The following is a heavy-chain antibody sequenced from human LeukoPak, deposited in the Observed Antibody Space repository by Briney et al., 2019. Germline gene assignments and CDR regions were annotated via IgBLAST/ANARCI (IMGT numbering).Heavy chain of an antibody. D-gene: IGHD6-13*01. CDR1: GGSISSSYSY. CDR2: IYYSGST. V-gene: IGHV4-39*01. J-gene: IGHJ6*03. Sequence: SETLSLTCTVSGGSISSSYSYWGWIRQPPGKGLEWIGNIYYSGSTNYNPSLKSRVTISVDTSKNQFSLKLSSVTAADTAVYYCARHGRQQLVRIYYYYYMDVWGKGTTVTISS. CDR3: ARHGRQQLVRIYYYYYMDV.